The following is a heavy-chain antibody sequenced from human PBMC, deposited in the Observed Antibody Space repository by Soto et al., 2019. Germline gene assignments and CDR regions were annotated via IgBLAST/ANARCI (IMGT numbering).Heavy chain of an antibody. J-gene: IGHJ3*02. Sequence: GGSLRLSCAASGFTFSGSAMHWVRQASGRGLEWVGRIRGKADNYATAYAASVKGRFTISRDDSKNTAYLQMNSLKTEDTAVYYCTRWVVGAADAFDIWGQGTMVTVSS. CDR1: GFTFSGSA. V-gene: IGHV3-73*01. D-gene: IGHD1-26*01. CDR2: IRGKADNYAT. CDR3: TRWVVGAADAFDI.